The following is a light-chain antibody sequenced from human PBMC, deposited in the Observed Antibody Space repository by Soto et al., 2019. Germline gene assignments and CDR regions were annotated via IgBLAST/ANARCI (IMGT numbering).Light chain of an antibody. CDR3: QQYKNWPPIT. J-gene: IGKJ5*01. CDR2: GAS. CDR1: QSVSSY. Sequence: EIVMTQSPATLSVSPGERATLSCRASQSVSSYLAWYQQKPCQAPRLLIYGASTRATGIPARFSGSGSGTEFTPTISSLQSEDFAVYYCQQYKNWPPITGGQGTRVEIK. V-gene: IGKV3-15*01.